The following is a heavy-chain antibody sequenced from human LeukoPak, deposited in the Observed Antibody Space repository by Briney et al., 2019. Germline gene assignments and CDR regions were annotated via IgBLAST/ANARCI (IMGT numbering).Heavy chain of an antibody. J-gene: IGHJ4*02. CDR1: GGSISSSANF. Sequence: PSETLSLTCTVSGGSISSSANFWGWVRQPPGRGLEWIASTYYSRSTYYNPSLKSRVTISVDTSKNQFSLKLSSVTAADTAVYYCARHEEEDGYNAKTFDYWGQGTLVTVSS. D-gene: IGHD5-24*01. CDR2: TYYSRST. V-gene: IGHV4-39*01. CDR3: ARHEEEDGYNAKTFDY.